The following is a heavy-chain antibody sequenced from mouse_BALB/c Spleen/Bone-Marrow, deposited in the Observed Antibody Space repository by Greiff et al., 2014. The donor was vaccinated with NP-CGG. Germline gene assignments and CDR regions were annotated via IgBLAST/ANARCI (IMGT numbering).Heavy chain of an antibody. J-gene: IGHJ4*01. D-gene: IGHD3-1*01. CDR2: IDPYNGGT. V-gene: IGHV1S135*01. Sequence: EVQLQQSGAGLVKPGGSVKVSCKASGFSFTDYNMYWVRQSHGKSLEWVGYIDPYNGGTSYNQKFKGKATLTVDKSSSTAFMHLNSQTSEDPAVYYCASYHSSGYAMNYWGQGTSVTVSS. CDR1: GFSFTDYN. CDR3: ASYHSSGYAMNY.